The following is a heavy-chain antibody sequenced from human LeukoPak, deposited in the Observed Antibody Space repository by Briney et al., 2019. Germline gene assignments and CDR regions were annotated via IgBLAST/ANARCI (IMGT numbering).Heavy chain of an antibody. CDR3: ERADQWDGYKYYFDY. Sequence: AASVKVSCKASGYTFTSYGIRWVRQAPGQGLEWMGWISAYNGNTNYAQKLQGRVTMTTDTSTSTAYMELRSLRSDDTAVYYWERADQWDGYKYYFDYWGQGTLVTVSS. D-gene: IGHD5-24*01. V-gene: IGHV1-18*01. CDR1: GYTFTSYG. CDR2: ISAYNGNT. J-gene: IGHJ4*02.